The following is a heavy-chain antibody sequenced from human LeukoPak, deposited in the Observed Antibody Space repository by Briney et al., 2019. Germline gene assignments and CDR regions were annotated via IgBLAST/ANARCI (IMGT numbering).Heavy chain of an antibody. Sequence: SETLSLTCTVSGGSISTYYWNWIRQPPGKGLEWIGYVYYSGRTNYNPSLKSRVTISIDTSKSQFSLKLSSVTAADTAVYYCARTAQDGNYYYYYYMDVWGKGTTVTISS. CDR2: VYYSGRT. J-gene: IGHJ6*03. CDR3: ARTAQDGNYYYYYYMDV. CDR1: GGSISTYY. D-gene: IGHD5-18*01. V-gene: IGHV4-59*01.